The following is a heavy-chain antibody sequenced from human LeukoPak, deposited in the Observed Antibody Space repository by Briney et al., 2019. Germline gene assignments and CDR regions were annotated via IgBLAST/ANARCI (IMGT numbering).Heavy chain of an antibody. V-gene: IGHV1-69*01. Sequence: SVKVSCKASGGTFSSYAIRWVRQAPGQGLEWMGGIIPIFGTANYAQKFQGRVTITADESTSTAYMELSSLRSEDTAVYYCARKGALWFGELFHYMDVWGKGTTVTVSS. J-gene: IGHJ6*03. D-gene: IGHD3-10*01. CDR2: IIPIFGTA. CDR3: ARKGALWFGELFHYMDV. CDR1: GGTFSSYA.